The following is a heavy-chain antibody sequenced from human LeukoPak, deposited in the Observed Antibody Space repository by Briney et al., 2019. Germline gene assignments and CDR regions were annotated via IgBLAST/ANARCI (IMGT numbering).Heavy chain of an antibody. D-gene: IGHD6-19*01. V-gene: IGHV3-11*01. CDR1: GFTFSDYY. CDR2: ISSSGSTI. Sequence: GGSLRLSCAASGFTFSDYYMSWIRQAPGKGLEWVSYISSSGSTIYYADSVKGRFTISRDNDKNSLYLQMNSLRAEDTAVYYCARVEQWLSLIDYWGQGTLVTVSS. J-gene: IGHJ4*02. CDR3: ARVEQWLSLIDY.